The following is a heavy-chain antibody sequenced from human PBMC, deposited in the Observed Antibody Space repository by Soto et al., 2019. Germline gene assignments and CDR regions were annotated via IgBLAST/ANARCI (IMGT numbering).Heavy chain of an antibody. D-gene: IGHD3-3*01. CDR2: IIPIFGTA. J-gene: IGHJ4*02. CDR1: GGTFSSYA. Sequence: QVQLVQSGAEVKKPGSSVKVSCKASGGTFSSYAISWVRQAPGQGLEWMGGIIPIFGTANYAQKFQGRVTNTADESTSTAYMELSSLRSEDTAVYYCAKDEATYYDFWSGYLNFDYWGQGTLVTVSS. CDR3: AKDEATYYDFWSGYLNFDY. V-gene: IGHV1-69*01.